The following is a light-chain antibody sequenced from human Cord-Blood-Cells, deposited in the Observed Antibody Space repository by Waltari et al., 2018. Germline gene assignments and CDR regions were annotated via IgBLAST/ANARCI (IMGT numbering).Light chain of an antibody. CDR3: MIWHSSAVV. Sequence: QAVLTQPSSLSSSPGASASLTCTLRSGINVGTYRIYWYQQKPGSPPQYLLRYKSDSDKQQGSGVPSRFSGSKDASANAGILRISGLQSEDEADYYCMIWHSSAVVFGGGTKLTVL. V-gene: IGLV5-45*02. CDR1: SGINVGTYR. CDR2: YKSDSDK. J-gene: IGLJ2*01.